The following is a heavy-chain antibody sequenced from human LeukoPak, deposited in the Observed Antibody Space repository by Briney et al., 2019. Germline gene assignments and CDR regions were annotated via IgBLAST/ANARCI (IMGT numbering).Heavy chain of an antibody. Sequence: PGGSLRLSCAASGFDFSNYWMTWIRQAPGKGLEYVANINQDGSETYYVDSVKGRFSISRDNAKNSLYLQMSSLRAEDTAIYYCAREGWDLNALDIWGQGTMVTVSP. V-gene: IGHV3-7*01. J-gene: IGHJ3*02. CDR2: INQDGSET. CDR1: GFDFSNYW. CDR3: AREGWDLNALDI. D-gene: IGHD1-26*01.